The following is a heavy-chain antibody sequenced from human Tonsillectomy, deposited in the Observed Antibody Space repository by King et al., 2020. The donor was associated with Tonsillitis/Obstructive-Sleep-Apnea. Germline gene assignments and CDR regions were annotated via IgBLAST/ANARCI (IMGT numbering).Heavy chain of an antibody. D-gene: IGHD3-3*01. CDR1: GGTFSSYA. CDR2: IFPIFGTA. J-gene: IGHJ6*03. CDR3: ARGVPQGRLFLESVGYYYMDV. V-gene: IGHV1-69*01. Sequence: QLVQSGAEVKKPGSSVKVSCKASGGTFSSYAISWVRQAPGQGLEWMGGIFPIFGTANYAQKFQGRVTITADESTSTAYMELGSLRAEDTAVYYCARGVPQGRLFLESVGYYYMDVWGKGTTVTVSS.